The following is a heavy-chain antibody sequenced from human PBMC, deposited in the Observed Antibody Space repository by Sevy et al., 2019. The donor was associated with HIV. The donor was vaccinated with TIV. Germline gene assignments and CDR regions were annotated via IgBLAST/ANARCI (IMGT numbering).Heavy chain of an antibody. J-gene: IGHJ6*02. CDR2: INHSGST. Sequence: SETLSLTCAVYGGSFSGYYWSWIRQPPGKGLEWIGEINHSGSTNYNPSLKSRVTISVDTSKNQFSLKLSSVTAADTAVYYCASHFYYYHSSGYYTALDYGMDVWGQGTTVTVSS. D-gene: IGHD3-22*01. V-gene: IGHV4-34*01. CDR1: GGSFSGYY. CDR3: ASHFYYYHSSGYYTALDYGMDV.